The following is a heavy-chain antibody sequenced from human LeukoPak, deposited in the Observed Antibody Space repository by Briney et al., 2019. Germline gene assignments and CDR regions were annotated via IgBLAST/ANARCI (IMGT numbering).Heavy chain of an antibody. CDR1: GYTFTSYD. V-gene: IGHV1-8*01. J-gene: IGHJ4*02. D-gene: IGHD3-22*01. Sequence: ASVKVSCKASGYTFTSYDINWVRQATGQGLEWMGWMNPNSGNTGYAQKFQGRVTMTRNTSISTAYMELRSLRSDDTAVYYCARDLYYYDSSGYYQGYWGQGTLVTVSS. CDR2: MNPNSGNT. CDR3: ARDLYYYDSSGYYQGY.